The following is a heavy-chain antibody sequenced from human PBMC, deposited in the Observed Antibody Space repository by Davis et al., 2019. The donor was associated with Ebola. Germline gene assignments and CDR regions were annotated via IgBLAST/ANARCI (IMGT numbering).Heavy chain of an antibody. V-gene: IGHV2-5*02. Sequence: SGPTLAKLTQTLTLTCTFSGFPLSTSGVGVGWIRQPPGKALEWLALIYWDDDKRYSPSLKSRLTITKDTSKNQMVLTMTNMDPVDTATYYCAHRRFLLTVSDAFDIWGQGTLVTVSS. D-gene: IGHD2/OR15-2a*01. J-gene: IGHJ3*02. CDR3: AHRRFLLTVSDAFDI. CDR1: GFPLSTSGVG. CDR2: IYWDDDK.